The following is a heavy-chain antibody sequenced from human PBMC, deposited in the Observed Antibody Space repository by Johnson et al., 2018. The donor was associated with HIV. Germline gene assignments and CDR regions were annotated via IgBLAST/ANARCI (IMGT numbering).Heavy chain of an antibody. V-gene: IGHV3-30*18. CDR1: GFTFSGSG. Sequence: HVQLVESGGGVVQPGGSLRLSCAASGFTFSGSGMHWVRQSPGKGLEWVAVISYDGNNKFYTDSVKGRFTISRDNSNNTLHLEMNSLRPEDTALYYCAKDRNWGASGAFDIWGQGTMVTVS. J-gene: IGHJ3*02. D-gene: IGHD3-16*01. CDR2: ISYDGNNK. CDR3: AKDRNWGASGAFDI.